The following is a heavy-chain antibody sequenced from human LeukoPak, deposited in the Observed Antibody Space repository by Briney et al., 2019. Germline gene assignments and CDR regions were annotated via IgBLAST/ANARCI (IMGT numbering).Heavy chain of an antibody. D-gene: IGHD4-11*01. Sequence: GASVKVSCKASGGTFSSYAISWVRQAPGQGLEWMGGIIPISGTANYAQKFQGRVTITADESTSTAYMELSSLRSEDTAVYYCARDPITVTTGGRYYYYGMDVWGKGTTVTVSS. CDR2: IIPISGTA. CDR3: ARDPITVTTGGRYYYYGMDV. J-gene: IGHJ6*04. CDR1: GGTFSSYA. V-gene: IGHV1-69*13.